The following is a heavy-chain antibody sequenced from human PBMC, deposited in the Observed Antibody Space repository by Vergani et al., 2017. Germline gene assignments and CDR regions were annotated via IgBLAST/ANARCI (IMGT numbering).Heavy chain of an antibody. CDR1: GASISSGPFF. V-gene: IGHV4-61*02. D-gene: IGHD3-22*01. Sequence: QLQLQESGPGLVRPSETLSLTCSVSGASISSGPFFWSWIRQPAGKGLEWIGRISNSGSAKYNSSLRSRVTISVDTANNQFSLKLRSLTVEDTAVYYCVREDVRYYDSYGDSAGFFDSWGQGTLVTVSS. J-gene: IGHJ5*01. CDR2: ISNSGSA. CDR3: VREDVRYYDSYGDSAGFFDS.